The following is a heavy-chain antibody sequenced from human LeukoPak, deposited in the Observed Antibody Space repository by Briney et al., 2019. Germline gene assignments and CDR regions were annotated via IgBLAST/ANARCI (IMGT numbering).Heavy chain of an antibody. V-gene: IGHV3-11*01. CDR2: ISGIGAAL. CDR3: TRALDGSSGYYDY. CDR1: GVNFRDHY. D-gene: IGHD3-22*01. J-gene: IGHJ4*02. Sequence: GGSLRLSCAASGVNFRDHYMSWVRQTPRGPLGWVSYISGIGAALHNAESVWGRFTISRDNAKNSLSLQMNSLRAEDTALYYCTRALDGSSGYYDYWGQGILVTVSS.